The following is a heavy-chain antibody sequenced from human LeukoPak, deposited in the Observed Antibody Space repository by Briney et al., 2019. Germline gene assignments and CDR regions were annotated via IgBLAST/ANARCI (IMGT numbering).Heavy chain of an antibody. CDR1: AFTVSSNY. D-gene: IGHD6-19*01. CDR2: IYSGGTR. V-gene: IGHV3-66*01. J-gene: IGHJ3*02. CDR3: ARLISVAGTGAFDI. Sequence: GGSLRLSGAASAFTVSSNYMTWVRQAPGKGLEWVSVIYSGGTRYYADSVTGRFTISRDNSKNPLYLQMNTLRAEDTAVYYCARLISVAGTGAFDIWGQGTMVTVSS.